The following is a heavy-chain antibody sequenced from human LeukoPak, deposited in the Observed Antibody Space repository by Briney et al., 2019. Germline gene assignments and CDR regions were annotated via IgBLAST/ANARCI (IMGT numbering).Heavy chain of an antibody. CDR3: ARAVDTATDHFDS. J-gene: IGHJ4*02. CDR2: ISMSSRTI. Sequence: GGSLRLSCAASGFTFNSYNMNWVRQAPGKGLEWVSYISMSSRTIYYADSEKGRFTISRDNAKNSLYLQMNSLGAEDTAVYYCARAVDTATDHFDSWGQGTLVTVSS. D-gene: IGHD5-18*01. CDR1: GFTFNSYN. V-gene: IGHV3-48*01.